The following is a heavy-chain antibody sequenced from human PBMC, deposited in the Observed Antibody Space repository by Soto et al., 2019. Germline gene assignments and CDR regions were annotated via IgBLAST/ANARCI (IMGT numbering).Heavy chain of an antibody. CDR2: IFYNGNT. V-gene: IGHV4-30-4*01. D-gene: IGHD1-20*01. J-gene: IGHJ4*02. CDR1: GDSISSGDYY. CDR3: ARVLHNWNDPFDY. Sequence: SETLSLTCTVSGDSISSGDYYWSWIRQPPGKCLEWIGYIFYNGNTYYNPSLKSRVTISIDTSKNQFSLKLSSVTAADTAVYYCARVLHNWNDPFDYWGQGTRVTVSS.